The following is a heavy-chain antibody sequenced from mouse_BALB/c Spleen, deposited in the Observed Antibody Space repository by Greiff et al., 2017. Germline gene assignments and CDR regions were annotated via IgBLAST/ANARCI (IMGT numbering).Heavy chain of an antibody. CDR3: ARGYGNYEFYYAMDY. J-gene: IGHJ4*01. CDR2: IWAGGST. D-gene: IGHD2-10*02. V-gene: IGHV2-9*02. Sequence: QVQLQQSGPGLVAPSQSLSITCTVSGFSLTSYGVHWVRQPPGKGLEWLGVIWAGGSTNYNSALMSRLSISKDNSKSQVFLKMNSLQTDDTAMYYCARGYGNYEFYYAMDYWGQGTSVTVSS. CDR1: GFSLTSYG.